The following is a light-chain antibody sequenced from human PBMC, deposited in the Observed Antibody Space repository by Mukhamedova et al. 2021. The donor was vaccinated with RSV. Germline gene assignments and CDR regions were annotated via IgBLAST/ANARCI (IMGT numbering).Light chain of an antibody. CDR3: QQYFTTPLS. Sequence: GEAPKLLVYGTSRLASGVPSRFSGSGSGSDYTLSISGLQPEDLATYSCQQYFTTPLSFGGGTKV. CDR2: GTS. J-gene: IGKJ4*01. V-gene: IGKV1-NL1*01.